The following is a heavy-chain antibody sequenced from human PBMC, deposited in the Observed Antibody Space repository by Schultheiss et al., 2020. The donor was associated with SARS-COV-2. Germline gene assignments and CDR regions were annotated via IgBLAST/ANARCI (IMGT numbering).Heavy chain of an antibody. CDR3: ARDFSGFKGIAVAGMGY. J-gene: IGHJ4*02. V-gene: IGHV1-69*04. Sequence: SVKVSCKASGGTFSSYAISWVRQAPGQGLEWMGRIIPILGIANYAQKFQGRVTITADKSTSTAYMELSSLRSEDTAVYYCARDFSGFKGIAVAGMGYWGQGTLVTVSS. D-gene: IGHD6-19*01. CDR2: IIPILGIA. CDR1: GGTFSSYA.